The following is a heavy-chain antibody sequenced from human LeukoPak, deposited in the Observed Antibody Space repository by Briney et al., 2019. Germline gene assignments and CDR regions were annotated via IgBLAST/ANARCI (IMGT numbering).Heavy chain of an antibody. CDR2: ITNDGSSP. V-gene: IGHV3-74*01. D-gene: IGHD6-13*01. J-gene: IGHJ4*02. Sequence: GGSLRLSCAASGLTFSSHWMHWVSQAPGKGLVWVSRITNDGSSPTYADSVKGRFTISRDNAKNMLYLQVNSLRAEDTAVYYCARRVRVGSSWYPGPYYFDYWGQGTLVTVSS. CDR3: ARRVRVGSSWYPGPYYFDY. CDR1: GLTFSSHW.